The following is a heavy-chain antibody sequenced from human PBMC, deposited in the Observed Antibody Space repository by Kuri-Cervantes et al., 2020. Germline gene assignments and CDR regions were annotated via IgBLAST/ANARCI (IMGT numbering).Heavy chain of an antibody. CDR3: ARDTHSSGWFYYFDH. V-gene: IGHV3-30-3*01. J-gene: IGHJ4*02. CDR2: IYFDGSNS. CDR1: GFTFSHFS. Sequence: GESLKISCAASGFTFSHFSMHWVRQPPGRGLEWVASIYFDGSNSYHAESVKDRFTISRDNSKNTLYLQMNSLRAEDTAVYYCARDTHSSGWFYYFDHWGQGTLVTVSS. D-gene: IGHD6-19*01.